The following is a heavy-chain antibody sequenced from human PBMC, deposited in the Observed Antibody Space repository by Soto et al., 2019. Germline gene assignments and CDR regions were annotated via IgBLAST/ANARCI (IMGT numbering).Heavy chain of an antibody. CDR2: ISSSSSTI. V-gene: IGHV3-48*02. CDR1: GFTFSSYS. Sequence: EVQLVESGGGLVQPGGSLRLSCAASGFTFSSYSMNWVRQAPGKGLEWVSYISSSSSTIYYADSVKGRFTISRDNAKNSLYLQINSLRDEDTAVYYCARTGVADDYWGQGTLVTVSS. J-gene: IGHJ4*02. D-gene: IGHD6-19*01. CDR3: ARTGVADDY.